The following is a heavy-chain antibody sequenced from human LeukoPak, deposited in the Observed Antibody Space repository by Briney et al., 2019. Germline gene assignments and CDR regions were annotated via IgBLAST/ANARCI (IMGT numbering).Heavy chain of an antibody. J-gene: IGHJ4*02. CDR1: GINFADYA. V-gene: IGHV3-43*02. Sequence: GGSLRLSCVVSGINFADYAMHWVRQPPGKGLEWVSLISADGGSTFSADSVKGRFSISRDNSRNSLYLQMNSLRSEDTAMYYCAKESGKFDYWGQGTLVAVSS. CDR3: AKESGKFDY. CDR2: ISADGGST.